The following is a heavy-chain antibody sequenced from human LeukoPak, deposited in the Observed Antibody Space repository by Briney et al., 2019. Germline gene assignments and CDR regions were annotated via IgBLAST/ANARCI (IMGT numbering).Heavy chain of an antibody. Sequence: GGSLRLSCAASGLTFGSYAMHWVRQAPGKGLEWVAVISYDGSNKYYADSVKGRFTISRDNSKNTLYLQMNSLRAEDTAVYYCARDRVYSSSSGHYYYGMDVWGLGTTVTVSS. V-gene: IGHV3-30-3*01. D-gene: IGHD6-6*01. J-gene: IGHJ6*02. CDR2: ISYDGSNK. CDR1: GLTFGSYA. CDR3: ARDRVYSSSSGHYYYGMDV.